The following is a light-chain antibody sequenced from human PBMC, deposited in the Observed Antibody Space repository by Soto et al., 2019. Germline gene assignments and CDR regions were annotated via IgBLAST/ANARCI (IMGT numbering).Light chain of an antibody. CDR1: NSDVGGYKY. J-gene: IGLJ1*01. CDR3: SSYTSSNTLV. Sequence: QSVLTQPASVSGSPGQSITISCTGTNSDVGGYKYVSWYQQHPGKAPKLMIYEVSNRPSGVSNRFSGSKSGNTASLPISGLQAEDEADYYCSSYTSSNTLVFGTGTKVTVL. CDR2: EVS. V-gene: IGLV2-14*01.